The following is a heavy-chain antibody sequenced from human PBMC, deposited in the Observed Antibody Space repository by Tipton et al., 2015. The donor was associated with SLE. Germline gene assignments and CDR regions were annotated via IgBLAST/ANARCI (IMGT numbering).Heavy chain of an antibody. Sequence: LRLSCTVSGGSISSHYWSWIRQPPGKGLEWIGYIYYSGSTNYNPSLKSRVTISVDTSKNQFSLKLSSVTAADTAVYYCARLLRELWYFDYWGQGTLVTVSS. CDR3: ARLLRELWYFDY. J-gene: IGHJ4*02. V-gene: IGHV4-59*11. CDR1: GGSISSHY. D-gene: IGHD1-26*01. CDR2: IYYSGST.